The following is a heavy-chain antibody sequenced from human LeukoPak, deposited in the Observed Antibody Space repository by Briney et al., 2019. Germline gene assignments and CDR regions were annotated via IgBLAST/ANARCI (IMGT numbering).Heavy chain of an antibody. D-gene: IGHD6-19*01. V-gene: IGHV4-39*01. J-gene: IGHJ4*02. CDR1: GGSISSNSYY. CDR3: ARGPPYLSSGWYYFDY. Sequence: SETLSLTCTVSGGSISSNSYYWGWIRQPPGKGLEWIGSIYYSGSTYYNPSLKSRVTISVDTSKNQFSLKLSSVTAADTAVYYCARGPPYLSSGWYYFDYWGQGTLVTVSS. CDR2: IYYSGST.